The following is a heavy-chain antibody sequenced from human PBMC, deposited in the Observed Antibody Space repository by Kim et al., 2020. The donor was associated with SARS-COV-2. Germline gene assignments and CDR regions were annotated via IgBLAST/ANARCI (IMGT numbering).Heavy chain of an antibody. CDR2: IDPSDSYT. J-gene: IGHJ4*02. V-gene: IGHV5-10-1*01. CDR1: GYSFTSYW. Sequence: GESLKISCKGSGYSFTSYWISWVRQMPGKGLEWMGRIDPSDSYTNYSPSFQGHVTISADKSISTAYLQWSSLKASDTAMYYCARHPSGYDSFFRPGGFDYWGQGTLVTVSS. D-gene: IGHD5-12*01. CDR3: ARHPSGYDSFFRPGGFDY.